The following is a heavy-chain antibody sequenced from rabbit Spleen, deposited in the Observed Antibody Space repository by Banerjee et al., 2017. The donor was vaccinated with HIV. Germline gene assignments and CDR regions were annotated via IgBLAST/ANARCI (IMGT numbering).Heavy chain of an antibody. Sequence: QEQLVESGGDLVKPEGSLTLTCTASGFSFSGNYWICWVRQAPGKGPEWIACIYAGTGGSLYYATWARGRFTISKTSSTTVTLQMTSLTAADTATYFCARGDSSDDDSDVFFSLWGPGTLVTVS. CDR3: ARGDSSDDDSDVFFSL. J-gene: IGHJ4*01. V-gene: IGHV1S45*01. D-gene: IGHD2-1*01. CDR2: IYAGTGGSL. CDR1: GFSFSGNYW.